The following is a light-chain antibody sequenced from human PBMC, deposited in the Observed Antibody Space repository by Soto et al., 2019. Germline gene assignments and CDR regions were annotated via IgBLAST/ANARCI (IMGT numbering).Light chain of an antibody. CDR1: QSVSSN. CDR3: QQYNNWPFIT. V-gene: IGKV3-15*01. Sequence: EIVMTQSPATLSVSPGERDTLYCRASQSVSSNLAWYQQKPGQAPRLLIYGASTRATGIPARFSGSGSGTEFTLTISSLQSEDFAVYYCQQYNNWPFITFGQGTRLEIK. CDR2: GAS. J-gene: IGKJ5*01.